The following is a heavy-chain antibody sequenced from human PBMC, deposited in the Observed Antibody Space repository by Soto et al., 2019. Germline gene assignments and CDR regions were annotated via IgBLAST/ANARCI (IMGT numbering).Heavy chain of an antibody. CDR2: IYRGGST. D-gene: IGHD1-26*01. CDR1: EFTVSSNY. V-gene: IGHV3-53*01. J-gene: IGHJ6*02. Sequence: GQPLKISCAASEFTVSSNYMNWVRQAPGKGLECVSTIYRGGSTDYADSVKGRFTISRDNSKNTLYLQMNNLRAEDTAVYYCAGRVGATNYGMDVWGQGTTVTVCS. CDR3: AGRVGATNYGMDV.